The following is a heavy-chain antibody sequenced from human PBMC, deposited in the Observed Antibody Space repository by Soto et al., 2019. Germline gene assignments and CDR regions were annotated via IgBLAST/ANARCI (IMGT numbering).Heavy chain of an antibody. CDR2: LIPLLGIP. J-gene: IGHJ4*02. V-gene: IGHV1-69*02. Sequence: QVLLVQSGAEVRKPESSVRVSCKASGGTFTDFTISWLRQIPGQGLEWMGRLIPLLGIPTYAQRFQGRLTITADKTTGTSYMALRSLTSDDTAVYYSASEGVHPSLYRFDLWCQGTLVAVSS. D-gene: IGHD1-1*01. CDR3: ASEGVHPSLYRFDL. CDR1: GGTFTDFT.